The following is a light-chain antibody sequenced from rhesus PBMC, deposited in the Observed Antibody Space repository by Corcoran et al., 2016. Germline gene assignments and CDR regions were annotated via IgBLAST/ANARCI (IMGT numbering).Light chain of an antibody. CDR1: QSFRHTNGKTY. J-gene: IGKJ2*01. V-gene: IGKV2-72*02. CDR2: AVS. Sequence: DIVMTQTPLSLPVTPGEPASLFCRSSQSFRHTNGKTYLYWYRQTPGQSPQLCIHAVSDRASGVPDRFSGCGSCTDFTLKLSRVEAEDVVIYHCMQAIQLPCSFCRGPKVEI. CDR3: MQAIQLPCS.